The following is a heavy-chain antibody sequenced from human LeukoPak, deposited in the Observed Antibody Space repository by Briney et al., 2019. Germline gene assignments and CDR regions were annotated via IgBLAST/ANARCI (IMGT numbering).Heavy chain of an antibody. D-gene: IGHD6-13*01. Sequence: SVKVSCKASGYTFSSYDIHWVRQAPGQRLEWMGWIIPILGIANYAQKFQGRVTITADKSTSTAYMELSSLRSEDTAVYYCAGPLQYGSSWWGQGTLVTVSS. CDR3: AGPLQYGSSW. CDR2: IIPILGIA. J-gene: IGHJ4*02. V-gene: IGHV1-69*10. CDR1: GYTFSSYD.